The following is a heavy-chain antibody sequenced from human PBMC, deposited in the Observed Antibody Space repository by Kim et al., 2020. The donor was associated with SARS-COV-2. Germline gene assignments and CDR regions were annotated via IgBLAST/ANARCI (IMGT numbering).Heavy chain of an antibody. V-gene: IGHV3-23*01. D-gene: IGHD3-22*01. CDR3: AKDYYDSSGYSPLFDY. J-gene: IGHJ4*02. Sequence: VKGRFTISRDNSKNTLYLQMNSLRAEDTAVYYCAKDYYDSSGYSPLFDYWGQGTLVTVSS.